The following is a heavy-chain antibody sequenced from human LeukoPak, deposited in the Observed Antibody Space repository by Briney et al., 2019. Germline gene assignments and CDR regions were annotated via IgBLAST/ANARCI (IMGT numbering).Heavy chain of an antibody. CDR3: ARGSLRYFDCGQMGDYFDY. Sequence: GGSLRLSCAASGFTFSSYWMHWVRQAPGKGLEWVAVISYDGSNKYYADSVKGRFTISRDNSKNTLYLQMNSLRAEDTAVYYCARGSLRYFDCGQMGDYFDYWGQGTLVTVSS. V-gene: IGHV3-30-3*01. J-gene: IGHJ4*02. CDR1: GFTFSSYW. D-gene: IGHD3-9*01. CDR2: ISYDGSNK.